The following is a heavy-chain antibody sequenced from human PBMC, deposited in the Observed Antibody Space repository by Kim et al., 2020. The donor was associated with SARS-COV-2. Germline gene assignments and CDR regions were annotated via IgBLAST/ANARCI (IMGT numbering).Heavy chain of an antibody. J-gene: IGHJ4*02. CDR3: AKGGIAVAGNFDY. D-gene: IGHD6-19*01. V-gene: IGHV3-23*03. Sequence: ADSVKGRFTISRDNSKNTLYLQMNSLRAEDTAVCYCAKGGIAVAGNFDYWGQGTLVTVSS.